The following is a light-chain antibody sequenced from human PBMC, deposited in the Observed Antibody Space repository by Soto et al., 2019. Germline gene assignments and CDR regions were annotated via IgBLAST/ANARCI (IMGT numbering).Light chain of an antibody. CDR3: QQYGSSPET. CDR1: QSVSNIY. J-gene: IGKJ1*01. Sequence: LVLTQSPGTLSLSPGETATLSCRASQSVSNIYLGWYQQKPGQAPRLLIFDGSSRATGIPDRFSGSGSGTDFTLTVSRLEPEDFAVYYCQQYGSSPETFGQGTKVDIK. V-gene: IGKV3-20*01. CDR2: DGS.